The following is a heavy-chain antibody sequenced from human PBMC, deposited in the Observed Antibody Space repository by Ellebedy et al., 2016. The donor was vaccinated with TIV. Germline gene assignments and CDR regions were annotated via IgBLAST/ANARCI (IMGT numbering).Heavy chain of an antibody. CDR3: ARGDYLGLWYFDL. CDR1: GYNFISYA. V-gene: IGHV7-4-1*02. Sequence: AASVKVSCKASGYNFISYAINWVRQAPGQGLEWMGRININTRKPTYAQAFTGRFVFSLETSVSTAYLQISSLKTEDTAVYYGARGDYLGLWYFDLWGRGTLVTVSS. CDR2: ININTRKP. D-gene: IGHD3-10*01. J-gene: IGHJ2*01.